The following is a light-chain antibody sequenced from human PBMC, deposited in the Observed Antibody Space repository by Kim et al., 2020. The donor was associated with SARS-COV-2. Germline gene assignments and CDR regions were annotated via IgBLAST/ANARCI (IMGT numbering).Light chain of an antibody. Sequence: EIVMTQSPATLSLSPGEGATLSCRASQSISTNLAWYQQKPGQAPRLLIFGASTRATGIPARFGGIGSGTEFTLTVSSLQSEDFAVYYCQQYNNWPLTFGGGTKVDIK. V-gene: IGKV3D-15*01. J-gene: IGKJ4*01. CDR3: QQYNNWPLT. CDR2: GAS. CDR1: QSISTN.